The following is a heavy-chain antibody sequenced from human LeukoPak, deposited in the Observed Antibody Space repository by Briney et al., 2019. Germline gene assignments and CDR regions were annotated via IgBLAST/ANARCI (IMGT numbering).Heavy chain of an antibody. D-gene: IGHD2-15*01. CDR3: ARVTCSGVSCYHYYYYMDV. Sequence: SETLSLTCTVSGGSISSYYWSWIRQPAGKGLEWIRRIYTSGSTNYNPSLKSRVTMSVDTSKNQFSLKLSSVTAADTAVYYCARVTCSGVSCYHYYYYMDVWGTGTTVTVSS. CDR2: IYTSGST. CDR1: GGSISSYY. J-gene: IGHJ6*03. V-gene: IGHV4-4*07.